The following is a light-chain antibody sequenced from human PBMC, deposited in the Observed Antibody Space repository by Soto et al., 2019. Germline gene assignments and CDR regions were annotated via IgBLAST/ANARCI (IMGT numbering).Light chain of an antibody. CDR2: GAS. CDR1: YNVSSN. J-gene: IGKJ5*01. V-gene: IGKV3-20*01. Sequence: EIVMSQSPATLSLSPGERPTLPCRASYNVSSNLAWYQQKPGQAARLLIYGASSRATGIPDRLSGSGSGTDFTLTISRLEPEEFAVYYCRHYGSSFPITFGQGTRLEIK. CDR3: RHYGSSFPIT.